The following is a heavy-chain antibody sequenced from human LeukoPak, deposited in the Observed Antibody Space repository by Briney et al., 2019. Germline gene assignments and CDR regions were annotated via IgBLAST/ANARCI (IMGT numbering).Heavy chain of an antibody. Sequence: PGESPRLSCVASGFTFRIYRMDWVRQAPGKGLEWVSSITSEGHSTYYRASVKGRFTISRDNAKNSLYLQMNSLRADDTAVYYCARYEYSGYDFWGQGTLVTVSS. J-gene: IGHJ4*02. CDR3: ARYEYSGYDF. D-gene: IGHD5-12*01. V-gene: IGHV3-21*01. CDR1: GFTFRIYR. CDR2: ITSEGHST.